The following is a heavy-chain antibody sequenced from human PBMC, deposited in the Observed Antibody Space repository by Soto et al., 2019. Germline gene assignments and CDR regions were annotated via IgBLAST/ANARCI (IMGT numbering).Heavy chain of an antibody. Sequence: QVQLQESGPGLVKPSETLSLTCTVSGGSISSYYWSWIRQPPGKGLEWIGYIFYSGSTNYNPSLQSRVPISVDTAKTQFSRKLSSVTAADTAEYYCARRRDAYKYFDYWGPGTLVTVSS. J-gene: IGHJ4*02. CDR3: ARRRDAYKYFDY. CDR1: GGSISSYY. CDR2: IFYSGST. V-gene: IGHV4-59*08. D-gene: IGHD1-1*01.